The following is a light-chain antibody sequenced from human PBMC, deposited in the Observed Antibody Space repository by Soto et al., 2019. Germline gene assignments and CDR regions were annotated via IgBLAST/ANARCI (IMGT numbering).Light chain of an antibody. V-gene: IGKV3-20*01. J-gene: IGKJ4*01. CDR3: QQYESSALT. CDR1: QSVSSAL. Sequence: EIVLTQSPDTLSLSPGERATLSCRASQSVSSALLAWYQQKPGQAPRLLIYRASTRATGIPDRFTGSGSGTVFTLTISRLEPEDFAVYYCQQYESSALTFGGGTKVEIK. CDR2: RAS.